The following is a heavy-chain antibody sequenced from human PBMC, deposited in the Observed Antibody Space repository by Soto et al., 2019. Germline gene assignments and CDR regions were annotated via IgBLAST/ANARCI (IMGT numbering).Heavy chain of an antibody. CDR3: ARDISRLQFGY. Sequence: QVQLQESGPGLVKPSQTLSLTCTVSGGSISSGGYYWSWIRQHPGKGLEWIGYIYYSGSTYYNPSLKSXXTXSXXTSKNQFSLKLSSVTAADTAVYYCARDISRLQFGYWGQGTLVTVSS. J-gene: IGHJ4*02. CDR2: IYYSGST. V-gene: IGHV4-31*03. D-gene: IGHD5-12*01. CDR1: GGSISSGGYY.